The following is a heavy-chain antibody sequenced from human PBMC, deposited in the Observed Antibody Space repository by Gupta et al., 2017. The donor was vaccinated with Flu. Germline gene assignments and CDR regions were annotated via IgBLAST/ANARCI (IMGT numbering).Heavy chain of an antibody. D-gene: IGHD6-19*01. V-gene: IGHV3-23*01. J-gene: IGHJ4*02. Sequence: EVQLLESGGGLVQPGGSLRLSCAASGFTFSSYAMSWVRQAPGKGLEWVSAISGSGGSTYYADAVKGRFTISRDNSKNTLYLQMNSLRAEDTAVYYCAKDRHSSIAVADYWGQGTLVTVSS. CDR3: AKDRHSSIAVADY. CDR2: ISGSGGST. CDR1: GFTFSSYA.